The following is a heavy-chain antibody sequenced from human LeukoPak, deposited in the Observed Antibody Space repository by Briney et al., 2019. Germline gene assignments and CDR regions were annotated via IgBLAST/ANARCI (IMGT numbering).Heavy chain of an antibody. CDR3: ARDQGSGYDY. D-gene: IGHD3-22*01. CDR2: ISSSSSTI. Sequence: GGSLRLSCAASGFTFSSYEMNWVRQAPGKGLEWVSYISSSSSTIYYADSVKGRFTISRDNAKNSLYLQMNSLRAEDTAVYYCARDQGSGYDYWGQGTLVTVSS. J-gene: IGHJ4*02. V-gene: IGHV3-48*01. CDR1: GFTFSSYE.